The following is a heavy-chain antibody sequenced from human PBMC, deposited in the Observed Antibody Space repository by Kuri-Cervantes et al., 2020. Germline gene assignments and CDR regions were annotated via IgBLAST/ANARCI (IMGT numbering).Heavy chain of an antibody. J-gene: IGHJ4*02. V-gene: IGHV3-21*04. CDR3: AKSGYYDILTGYLSH. CDR1: GFIFSSYS. D-gene: IGHD3-9*01. Sequence: GESLKISCAASGFIFSSYSMNWVRQAPGKGLEWVSSISSSSSYIYYADSVKGRFTISRDNSKNTLYLQMNSLRAEDTAVYYCAKSGYYDILTGYLSHWGQGTLVTVSS. CDR2: ISSSSSYI.